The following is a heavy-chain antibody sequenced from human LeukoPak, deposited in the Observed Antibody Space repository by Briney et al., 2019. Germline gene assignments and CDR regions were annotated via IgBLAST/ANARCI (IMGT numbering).Heavy chain of an antibody. CDR1: GGSISSYY. D-gene: IGHD6-6*01. CDR3: ARRGIAAPYGMDV. CDR2: IYYSGST. Sequence: SETLSLTCTVSGGSISSYYWSWIRQPPGKGLEWIGYIYYSGSTNYNPSLKSRVTISVDTSKNQFSLKLSSVTAADTAVNYCARRGIAAPYGMDVWGQGTTVTVSS. J-gene: IGHJ6*02. V-gene: IGHV4-59*08.